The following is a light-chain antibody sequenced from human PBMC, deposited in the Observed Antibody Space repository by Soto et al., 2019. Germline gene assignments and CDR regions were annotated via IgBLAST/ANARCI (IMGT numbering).Light chain of an antibody. CDR3: QQYGSSPLT. CDR2: GAS. Sequence: EIVLTQSPGTLSLSPGERATLSCSASESVSDNYLAWHQQRSVQAPRLVIYGASSRASAVPDRFSGSASGADFTRSISRLEPEDFAVYCCQQYGSSPLTFGGGTKVDNK. V-gene: IGKV3-20*01. CDR1: ESVSDNY. J-gene: IGKJ4*01.